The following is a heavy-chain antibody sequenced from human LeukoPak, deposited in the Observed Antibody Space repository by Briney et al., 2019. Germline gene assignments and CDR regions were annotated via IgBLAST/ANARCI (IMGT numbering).Heavy chain of an antibody. CDR3: ARHMQYYGSGHYFDY. D-gene: IGHD3-10*01. CDR2: IYYSGST. V-gene: IGHV4-39*01. Sequence: SETLSLTCTVSGGSISSSSYYWGWIRQPPGKGVEWIGSIYYSGSTYYTPSLKSRVTISVDTSKNQFSLKLSSVTAADTAVYYCARHMQYYGSGHYFDYWGQGTLVTVSS. CDR1: GGSISSSSYY. J-gene: IGHJ4*02.